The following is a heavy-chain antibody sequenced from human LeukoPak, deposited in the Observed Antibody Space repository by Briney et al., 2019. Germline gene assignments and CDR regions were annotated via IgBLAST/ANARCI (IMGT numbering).Heavy chain of an antibody. CDR1: GFTFDDYA. D-gene: IGHD4-23*01. Sequence: GASLRLSCAASGFTFDDYAMHWVRQAPGKGPEWVSLISWDGGSTYYADSVKGRFTISRDNSKNSLYLQMNSLRAEDTALYYCAKAGGNSEVVAFDIWGQGTMVTVSS. J-gene: IGHJ3*02. CDR3: AKAGGNSEVVAFDI. CDR2: ISWDGGST. V-gene: IGHV3-43D*04.